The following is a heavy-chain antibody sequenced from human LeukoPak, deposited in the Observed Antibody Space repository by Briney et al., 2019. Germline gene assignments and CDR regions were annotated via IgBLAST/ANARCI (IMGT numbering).Heavy chain of an antibody. Sequence: GASVTVSCKASGYTFTSYYMHWVRQAPGQGLEWMGIINPSGGSTSYAQKFQGRVTMTRDTSTSTVYMELSSLRSEDTAVYYCARDFRDCSSTSCYLSTDYWGQGTLVTVSS. CDR1: GYTFTSYY. CDR2: INPSGGST. V-gene: IGHV1-46*01. J-gene: IGHJ4*02. CDR3: ARDFRDCSSTSCYLSTDY. D-gene: IGHD2-2*01.